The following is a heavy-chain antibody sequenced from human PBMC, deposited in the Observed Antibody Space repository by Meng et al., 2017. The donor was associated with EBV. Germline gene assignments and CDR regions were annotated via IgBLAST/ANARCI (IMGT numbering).Heavy chain of an antibody. V-gene: IGHV1-46*01. CDR1: GDTFTSYY. Sequence: QVQMVQYGDEVKKPGASVKVYGKASGDTFTSYYLHWVRQAPGQGLEWMGIIIPAGGNTNYAQKFRGRFTMTRDTSTSTVYMDLSILTSEDTAAYYCVRELVGGTFDYWGQGTLVTVSS. D-gene: IGHD1/OR15-1a*01. J-gene: IGHJ4*02. CDR2: IIPAGGNT. CDR3: VRELVGGTFDY.